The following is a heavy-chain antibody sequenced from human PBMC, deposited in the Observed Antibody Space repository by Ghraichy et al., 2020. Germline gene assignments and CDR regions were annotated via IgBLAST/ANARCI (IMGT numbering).Heavy chain of an antibody. V-gene: IGHV4-59*01. D-gene: IGHD6-19*01. CDR1: GGSISSYY. Sequence: SETLSLTCTVSGGSISSYYWSWIRQPPGKGLEWIGYIYYSGSTNYNPSLKSRVTISVDTSKNQFSLKLSSVTAADTAVYYCARTANSGWYWGIFDYWGQGTLVTVSS. CDR2: IYYSGST. J-gene: IGHJ4*02. CDR3: ARTANSGWYWGIFDY.